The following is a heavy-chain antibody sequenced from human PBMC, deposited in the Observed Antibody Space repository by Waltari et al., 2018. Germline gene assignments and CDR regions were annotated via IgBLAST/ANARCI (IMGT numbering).Heavy chain of an antibody. Sequence: QVQLQESGPGLVKPSETLSLTCTVSGGSISSHYCSWIRQPPGKGLEWIGYIYYSGSTNYNPSLKSRVTISVDTSKNQFSLKLSSVTAADTAVYYCARDGGLTGTTLYGMDVWGQGTTVTVSS. CDR1: GGSISSHY. CDR2: IYYSGST. D-gene: IGHD1-20*01. V-gene: IGHV4-59*11. J-gene: IGHJ6*02. CDR3: ARDGGLTGTTLYGMDV.